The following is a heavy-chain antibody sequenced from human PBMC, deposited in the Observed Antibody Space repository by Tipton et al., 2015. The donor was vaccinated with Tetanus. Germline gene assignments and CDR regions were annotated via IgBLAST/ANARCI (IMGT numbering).Heavy chain of an antibody. J-gene: IGHJ3*01. V-gene: IGHV3-33*01. CDR1: GFIFNSYG. Sequence: SGFIFNSYGIHWVRQAPGKGLEWVAVTWSHGGNIYYADSVKGRYTISRDNSKNTLYLQMNSLRPEDTAMYYCARPLTSVAFGGFAFDVWGQGTLVTVSS. D-gene: IGHD3-16*01. CDR2: TWSHGGNI. CDR3: ARPLTSVAFGGFAFDV.